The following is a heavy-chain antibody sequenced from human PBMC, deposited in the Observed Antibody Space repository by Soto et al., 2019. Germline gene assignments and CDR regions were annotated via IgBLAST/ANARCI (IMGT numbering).Heavy chain of an antibody. D-gene: IGHD3-9*01. CDR3: ARGGKLLRYFDWFNNWFDP. CDR2: INHSGST. Sequence: QVQLQQWGAGLLKPSETLSLTCAVYGGSFSGYYWSWIRQPPGKGLEWIGEINHSGSTNYNPSLKSRVTISVDTSKNQFSLKLSSVTAADTAVYYCARGGKLLRYFDWFNNWFDPWGQGTLVTVSS. J-gene: IGHJ5*02. CDR1: GGSFSGYY. V-gene: IGHV4-34*01.